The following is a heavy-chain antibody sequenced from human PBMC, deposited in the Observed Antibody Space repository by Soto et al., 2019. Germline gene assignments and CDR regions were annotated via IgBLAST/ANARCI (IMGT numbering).Heavy chain of an antibody. J-gene: IGHJ2*01. V-gene: IGHV1-18*01. CDR3: SRGGGGSEYELPSL. Sequence: VQLVQSGAEVKKPGASVKVSCKASGYTFTNYGFTWVRQAPGQGLEWMGWISGYNGNSIYAQKLQGRVTMTTDTSTSTAYMELRGLRSDDTGLYYCSRGGGGSEYELPSLWRRGTLVTVSS. CDR2: ISGYNGNS. D-gene: IGHD2-15*01. CDR1: GYTFTNYG.